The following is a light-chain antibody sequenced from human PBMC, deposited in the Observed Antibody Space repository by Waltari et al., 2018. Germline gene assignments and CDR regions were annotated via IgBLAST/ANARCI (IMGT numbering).Light chain of an antibody. CDR1: STDLASYNL. CDR3: CSYTGSSTSYG. V-gene: IGLV2-23*01. CDR2: EAT. J-gene: IGLJ1*01. Sequence: QSALSQSASVSGSPGQSLTITCTGASTDLASYNLVAWYQHHPNRAPKLIIYEATKRPSGISHRFSGAKSGATASLRISGLQADDEADYYCCSYTGSSTSYGCGGGTKVTVL.